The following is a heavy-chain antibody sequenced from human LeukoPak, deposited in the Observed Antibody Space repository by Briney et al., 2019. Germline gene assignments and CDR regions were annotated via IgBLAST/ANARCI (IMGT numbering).Heavy chain of an antibody. D-gene: IGHD1-26*01. V-gene: IGHV1-2*02. Sequence: ASLKVSCKASGYTFTGYYMGWVRQAPGQGVEWMGWIYPNIGGTNYAQTFQGKVTMTRDTSISTAYMELSRLRSDARAVYYFASEGGRLVGAFDIWGQGTMVTVSS. J-gene: IGHJ3*02. CDR1: GYTFTGYY. CDR3: ASEGGRLVGAFDI. CDR2: IYPNIGGT.